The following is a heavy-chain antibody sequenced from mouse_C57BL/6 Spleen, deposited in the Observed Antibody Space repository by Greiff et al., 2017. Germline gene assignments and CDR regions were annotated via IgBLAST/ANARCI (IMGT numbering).Heavy chain of an antibody. Sequence: EVKLMESGGGLVQPGGSMKLSCVASGFTFSNYWMNWVRQSPEKGLEWVAQIRLKSDNYATHYAESVKGRFTISRDDSKSSVYLQMNNLRAEDTGIYYCTTSYNNYGYFDVWGTGTTVTVSS. J-gene: IGHJ1*03. V-gene: IGHV6-3*01. CDR1: GFTFSNYW. CDR2: IRLKSDNYAT. D-gene: IGHD1-3*01. CDR3: TTSYNNYGYFDV.